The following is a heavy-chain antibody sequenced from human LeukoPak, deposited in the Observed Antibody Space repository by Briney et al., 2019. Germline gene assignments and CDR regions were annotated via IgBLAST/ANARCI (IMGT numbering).Heavy chain of an antibody. J-gene: IGHJ4*02. CDR2: IRNKAYVGTT. CDR1: GFTFGDYA. Sequence: GGSLRLSCTASGFTFGDYAISWVSQPPGEWRGWVGLIRNKAYVGTTEYAASVKGRFTISRDDSKSIAYLQVNSLKTEDTAVYYCTRDGFGVSIDDGGQATLVTVSS. CDR3: TRDGFGVSIDD. V-gene: IGHV3-49*04. D-gene: IGHD3-10*01.